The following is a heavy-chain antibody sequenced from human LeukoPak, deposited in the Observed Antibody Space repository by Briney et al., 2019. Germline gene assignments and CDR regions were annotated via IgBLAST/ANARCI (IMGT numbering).Heavy chain of an antibody. J-gene: IGHJ3*02. CDR1: GYAFTSYD. Sequence: ASVKVSCKASGYAFTSYDINWVRHATGQGLEWMGWINPNSGGTNYAQKFQGRVTMTRDTSISTAYMELSRLRSDDTAVYYCARENEVIRVGPAFDIWGQGTMVTVSS. D-gene: IGHD3-22*01. V-gene: IGHV1-2*02. CDR3: ARENEVIRVGPAFDI. CDR2: INPNSGGT.